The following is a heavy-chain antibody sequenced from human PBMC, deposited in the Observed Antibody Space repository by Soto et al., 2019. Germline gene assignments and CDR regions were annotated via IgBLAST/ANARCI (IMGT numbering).Heavy chain of an antibody. V-gene: IGHV1-69*02. D-gene: IGHD2-2*01. CDR1: GGTFSSYT. CDR3: ARGYCSSTSCPKYNWFDP. Sequence: QVQLVQSGAEVKKPGSSVKVSCKASGGTFSSYTISWVRQAPGQGLEWMGRIIPILGIANYAQKFQGRVTITADKSTSTAYMELSSLRSEDTAVDYCARGYCSSTSCPKYNWFDPWGQGTLVTVSS. J-gene: IGHJ5*02. CDR2: IIPILGIA.